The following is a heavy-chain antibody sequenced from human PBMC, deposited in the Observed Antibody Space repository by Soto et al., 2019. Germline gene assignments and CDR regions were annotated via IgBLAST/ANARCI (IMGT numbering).Heavy chain of an antibody. CDR1: GFTFDDYA. CDR3: AKDRGDIVGAIRPSDFYFDY. D-gene: IGHD1-26*01. J-gene: IGHJ4*02. CDR2: ISWNSGSI. V-gene: IGHV3-9*01. Sequence: HPGGSLRLSCAASGFTFDDYAMHWVRQAPGKGLEWVSGISWNSGSIGYADSVKGRFTISRDNAKNSLYLQMNSLRAEDTALYYCAKDRGDIVGAIRPSDFYFDYWGQGTLVTVSS.